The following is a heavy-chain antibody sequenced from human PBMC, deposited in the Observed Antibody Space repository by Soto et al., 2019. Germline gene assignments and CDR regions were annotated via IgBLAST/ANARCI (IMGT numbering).Heavy chain of an antibody. CDR3: TTNNPPTYYDFLSGYFWDYYYYGMDV. CDR2: IKSKTDGGTT. V-gene: IGHV3-15*07. CDR1: GFTFSNAW. D-gene: IGHD3-3*01. Sequence: PGGSLGLSCAASGFTFSNAWMNWVRQAPGKGLEWVGRIKSKTDGGTTDYAAPVKGRFTISRDDSKNTLYLQMNSLKTEDTAVYYCTTNNPPTYYDFLSGYFWDYYYYGMDVWGQGTTVTVSS. J-gene: IGHJ6*02.